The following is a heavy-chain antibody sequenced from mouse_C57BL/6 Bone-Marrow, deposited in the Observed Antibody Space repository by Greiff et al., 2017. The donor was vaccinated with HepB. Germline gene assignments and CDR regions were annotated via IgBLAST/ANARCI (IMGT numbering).Heavy chain of an antibody. CDR2: IRSKSNNYAT. V-gene: IGHV10-1*01. J-gene: IGHJ4*01. CDR1: GFSFNTYA. D-gene: IGHD1-1*01. Sequence: EAGGGLVQPKGSLKLSCAASGFSFNTYAMNWVRQAPGKGLEWVARIRSKSNNYATYYADSVKDRFTISRDDSESMLYLQMNNLKTEDTAMYYCVRHPTTRRVRITTVVDAMDYWGQGTSVTVSS. CDR3: VRHPTTRRVRITTVVDAMDY.